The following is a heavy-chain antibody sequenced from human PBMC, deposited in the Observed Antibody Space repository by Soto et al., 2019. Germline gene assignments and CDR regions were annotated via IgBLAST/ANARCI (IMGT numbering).Heavy chain of an antibody. Sequence: PSETLSLTCTVSGGSISSSSCYWGWIRQPPGKGLECIGSIYYSGSTYYNPSLKSRVTISVDTSKNQFSLKLSSVTAADTAVYYCAGLTYSHSSDYLVHGGQGT. V-gene: IGHV4-39*01. J-gene: IGHJ4*02. CDR3: AGLTYSHSSDYLVH. CDR1: GGSISSSSCY. CDR2: IYYSGST. D-gene: IGHD3-22*01.